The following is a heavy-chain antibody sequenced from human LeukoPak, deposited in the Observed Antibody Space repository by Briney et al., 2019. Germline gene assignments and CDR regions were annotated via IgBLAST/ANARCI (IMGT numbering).Heavy chain of an antibody. CDR3: ARATYYYDSSGYYRYYGMDV. D-gene: IGHD3-22*01. Sequence: PSETLSLTCTVSGGSISSGGYYWSWIRQHPGQGLEWIGYIYYSGSTYYNPSLKSRVTISVDTSKNQFSLKLSSVTAADTAVYYCARATYYYDSSGYYRYYGMDVWGQGTTVTVSS. J-gene: IGHJ6*02. CDR2: IYYSGST. V-gene: IGHV4-31*03. CDR1: GGSISSGGYY.